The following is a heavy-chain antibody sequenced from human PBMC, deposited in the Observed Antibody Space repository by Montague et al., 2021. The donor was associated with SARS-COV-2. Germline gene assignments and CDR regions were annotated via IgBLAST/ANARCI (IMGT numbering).Heavy chain of an antibody. CDR3: AHSNGGSGSYLYFDY. V-gene: IGHV2-5*02. CDR1: GFSLSTSGVG. Sequence: PALVKPTQTLTLTCTFSGFSLSTSGVGVGWIRQPPGKALEWLAPIYGDDDKRYSPSLKSRLTITKDTSKNQVVLTMTNMDPVDTATFYCAHSNGGSGSYLYFDYWGQGTLVTVSS. J-gene: IGHJ4*02. CDR2: IYGDDDK. D-gene: IGHD3-10*01.